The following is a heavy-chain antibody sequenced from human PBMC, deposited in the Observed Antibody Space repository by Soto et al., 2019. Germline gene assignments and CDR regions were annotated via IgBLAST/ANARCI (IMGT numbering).Heavy chain of an antibody. V-gene: IGHV3-30*04. D-gene: IGHD3-10*01. CDR2: ISYDGSKT. CDR3: ARDMDSSYFPPPYYFDS. J-gene: IGHJ4*02. Sequence: QVQLVESGGGVVQPGRSLRLSCAASAFTFRSYTMHWVRQAQGKGLEWVATISYDGSKTNYADYVRGRFTISRDNSKSTLFLQMDSLRPEDTAVYSCARDMDSSYFPPPYYFDSWGQGTLVTVSS. CDR1: AFTFRSYT.